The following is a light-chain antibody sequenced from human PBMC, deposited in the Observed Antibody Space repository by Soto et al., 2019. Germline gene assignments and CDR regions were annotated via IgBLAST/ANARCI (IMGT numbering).Light chain of an antibody. CDR3: GAWDSSVRIYI. J-gene: IGLJ1*01. CDR1: SSNAGNNF. V-gene: IGLV1-51*01. CDR2: DND. Sequence: VLTQPPSVSATPGQNVTISCSGSSSNAGNNFVSWYQQLPGTAPKLLIYDNDKRPSEIPDRFSGSKSGTSVTLGITGLQPGDEADYYCGAWDSSVRIYIFGTGTKVTVL.